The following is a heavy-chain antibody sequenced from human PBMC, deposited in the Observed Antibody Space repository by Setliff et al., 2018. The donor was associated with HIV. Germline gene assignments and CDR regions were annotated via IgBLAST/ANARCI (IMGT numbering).Heavy chain of an antibody. Sequence: SETLSLTCTVSGGSISSSSYYWGWIRQPPGKGLEWIGSIYYSGSTNYNPSLKSRVTISVDTSKNQFSLKVRSVTAADTAVYYCAREGDYADFDYWGQGTLVTVSS. J-gene: IGHJ4*02. CDR1: GGSISSSSYY. D-gene: IGHD4-17*01. V-gene: IGHV4-39*07. CDR3: AREGDYADFDY. CDR2: IYYSGST.